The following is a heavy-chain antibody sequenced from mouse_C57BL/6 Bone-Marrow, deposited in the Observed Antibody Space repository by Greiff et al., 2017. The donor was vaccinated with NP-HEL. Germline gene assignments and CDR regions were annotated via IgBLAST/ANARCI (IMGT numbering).Heavy chain of an antibody. D-gene: IGHD2-4*01. CDR3: ARAPMITYFDY. CDR2: ISSGSSTI. Sequence: EVQVVESGGGLVKPGGSLKLSCAASGFTFSNYGMHWVRQAPEKGLEWVAYISSGSSTIYYADTVKGRFTISRDNAKNTLFLQMTSLRSEDTAMYYCARAPMITYFDYWGQGTTLTVSS. J-gene: IGHJ2*01. V-gene: IGHV5-17*01. CDR1: GFTFSNYG.